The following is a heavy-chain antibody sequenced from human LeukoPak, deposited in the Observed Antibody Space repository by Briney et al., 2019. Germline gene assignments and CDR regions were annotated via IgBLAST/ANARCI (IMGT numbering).Heavy chain of an antibody. D-gene: IGHD6-13*01. V-gene: IGHV3-30*18. CDR2: ISYDGSNK. Sequence: PGRSLRLSCAASGFTFSSYGMHWVRRAPGKGLEWVAVISYDGSNKYYADSVKGRFTISRDNSKNTLYLQMNSLRAEDTAVYYCAKYKEQLGTLGYWGQGTLVTVSS. J-gene: IGHJ4*02. CDR3: AKYKEQLGTLGY. CDR1: GFTFSSYG.